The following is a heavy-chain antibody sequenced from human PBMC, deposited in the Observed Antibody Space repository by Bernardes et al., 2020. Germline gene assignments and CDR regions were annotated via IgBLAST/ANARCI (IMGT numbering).Heavy chain of an antibody. CDR2: ISGSGGST. D-gene: IGHD3-3*01. V-gene: IGHV3-23*01. J-gene: IGHJ6*02. CDR3: AKGRTIFGVVTNYYYYYGMDV. CDR1: GFTFSSYA. Sequence: GSLRLSCAASGFTFSSYAMSWVRQAPGKGLEWVSAISGSGGSTYYADSVKGRFTISRDNSKNTLYLQMNSLRAEDTAVYYCAKGRTIFGVVTNYYYYYGMDVWGQGTTVTVSS.